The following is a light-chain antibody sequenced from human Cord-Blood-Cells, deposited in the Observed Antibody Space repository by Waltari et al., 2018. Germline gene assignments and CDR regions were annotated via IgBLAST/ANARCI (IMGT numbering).Light chain of an antibody. Sequence: DIVLTQSPGTLSLSPGARATLSCRSSQSVSSSYLAWYQQKPGQAPRLLIYGASSRATGIPDRFSGSGSETDFTFTSSRLEPEDFAVYYCQQYGSSPCTFGPGTKVDIK. J-gene: IGKJ3*01. CDR2: GAS. V-gene: IGKV3-20*01. CDR1: QSVSSSY. CDR3: QQYGSSPCT.